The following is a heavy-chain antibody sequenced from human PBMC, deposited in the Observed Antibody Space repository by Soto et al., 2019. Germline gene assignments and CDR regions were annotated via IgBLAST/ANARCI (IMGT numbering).Heavy chain of an antibody. J-gene: IGHJ6*02. CDR1: GGSFSGYY. CDR2: INHSGST. Sequence: PSETLSLTCAVYGGSFSGYYWSWIRQPPGKGLEWIGEINHSGSTNYNPSLKSRVTISVDTSKNQFSLRLSSVTAADTAVYYCARGFHGTTVTGEASYGMDVWGQGTTVTVSS. CDR3: ARGFHGTTVTGEASYGMDV. D-gene: IGHD4-17*01. V-gene: IGHV4-34*01.